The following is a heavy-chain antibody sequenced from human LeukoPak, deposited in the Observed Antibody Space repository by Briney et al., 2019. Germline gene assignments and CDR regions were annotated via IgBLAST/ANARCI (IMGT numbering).Heavy chain of an antibody. Sequence: GRSLRLSCAASGFTFSSYAMHWVRQAPGKGLEWVSAISGSGGSTYYADSVKGRFTISRDNSKNTLYLQMNSLRAEDTAVYYCAERGWRGVVVSAAAFDYWGQGTLVTVSS. D-gene: IGHD2-2*01. CDR2: ISGSGGST. J-gene: IGHJ4*02. CDR3: AERGWRGVVVSAAAFDY. CDR1: GFTFSSYA. V-gene: IGHV3-23*01.